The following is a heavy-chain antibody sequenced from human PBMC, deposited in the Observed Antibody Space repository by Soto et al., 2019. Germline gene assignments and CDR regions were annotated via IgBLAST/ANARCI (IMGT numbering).Heavy chain of an antibody. Sequence: SETLPLTCAVYGGSFSGYYWSWIRQPPGKGLEWIGEINHSGSTNYNPSLKSRVTISVDTSKNQFSLKLSSVTAADTAVYYCARGLAKYYYYGMDVWGQGTTVTVSS. CDR2: INHSGST. CDR1: GGSFSGYY. J-gene: IGHJ6*02. V-gene: IGHV4-34*01. CDR3: ARGLAKYYYYGMDV. D-gene: IGHD5-12*01.